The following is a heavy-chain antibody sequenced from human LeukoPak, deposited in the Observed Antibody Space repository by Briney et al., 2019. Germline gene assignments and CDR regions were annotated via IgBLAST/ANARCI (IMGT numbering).Heavy chain of an antibody. Sequence: GRSLSLSCAASVFTSSGDWMSWARQATPQGLGWVAYLKQDGSEKYYEDSVKGRFTISRDNAKNSLSLQMNSLSAEDTAVYYCARDEDYGDYVGYWGQGTLVTVSS. CDR3: ARDEDYGDYVGY. V-gene: IGHV3-7*01. D-gene: IGHD4-17*01. CDR2: LKQDGSEK. J-gene: IGHJ4*02. CDR1: VFTSSGDW.